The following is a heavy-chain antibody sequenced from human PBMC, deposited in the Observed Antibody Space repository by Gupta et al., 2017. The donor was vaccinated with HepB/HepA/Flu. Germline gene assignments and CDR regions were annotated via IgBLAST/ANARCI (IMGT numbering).Heavy chain of an antibody. CDR2: IYYNDNT. CDR3: ARLAGDSSSSSY. CDR1: GGSISNYY. J-gene: IGHJ4*02. D-gene: IGHD6-6*01. Sequence: QVQLQESGPGLVKPSETLSVTCTVSGGSISNYYWSWIRQSPGKGLQWIGYIYYNDNTDYDPSLKSRATISADTAKKQVSLKLKSVNDADTAVYYWARLAGDSSSSSYWGQGTLVTVS. V-gene: IGHV4-59*08.